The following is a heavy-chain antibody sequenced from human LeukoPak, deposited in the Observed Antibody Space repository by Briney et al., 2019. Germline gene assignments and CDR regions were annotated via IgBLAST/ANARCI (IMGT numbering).Heavy chain of an antibody. CDR1: GGSISSYY. CDR3: ARLYYYDSSGYSGGDAFDI. Sequence: PSETLSLTCTVSGGSISSYYWSWIRQPPGKGLEWIVYIYYSGSTNYNSSLKSRVTISVDTSKNQFSLKLSSVTAADTAVYYCARLYYYDSSGYSGGDAFDIWGQGTMVTVSS. D-gene: IGHD3-22*01. V-gene: IGHV4-59*01. J-gene: IGHJ3*02. CDR2: IYYSGST.